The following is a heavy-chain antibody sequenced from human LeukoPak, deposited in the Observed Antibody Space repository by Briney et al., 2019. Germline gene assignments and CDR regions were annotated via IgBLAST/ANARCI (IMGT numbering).Heavy chain of an antibody. CDR3: AKVGPNVSEEYNCFDP. V-gene: IGHV3-23*01. J-gene: IGHJ5*02. CDR2: ISDSGATT. Sequence: SGGSLRLSCAASGFTFNTYPMSWVRQAQGKWLEWVSVISDSGATTYYVDSVKGRFTISRDNSKNTLYLQMNSLRVEDTAVYYCAKVGPNVSEEYNCFDPWGQGTLVTVSS. CDR1: GFTFNTYP. D-gene: IGHD2/OR15-2a*01.